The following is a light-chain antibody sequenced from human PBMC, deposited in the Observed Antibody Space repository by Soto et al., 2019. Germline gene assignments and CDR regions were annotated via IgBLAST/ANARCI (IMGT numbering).Light chain of an antibody. J-gene: IGLJ3*02. CDR2: EVV. Sequence: QSALTQPPSASGSPGQSVTISCTGTKNDIGVYDFVSWYQHHPGKAPRLIIYEVVQRPSGVPDRFSGSKSGNTASLTVSGLQAADEADYYCIAWDDSLKGPVFGGGTKLTVL. CDR3: IAWDDSLKGPV. CDR1: KNDIGVYDF. V-gene: IGLV2-8*01.